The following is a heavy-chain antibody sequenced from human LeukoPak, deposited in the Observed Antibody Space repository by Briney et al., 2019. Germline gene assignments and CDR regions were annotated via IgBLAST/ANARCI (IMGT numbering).Heavy chain of an antibody. CDR2: IIPILGIA. CDR3: AREFPTYRSFDY. CDR1: GGTFSSYA. V-gene: IGHV1-69*04. D-gene: IGHD3-16*02. Sequence: SVKVSCKASGGTFSSYAMSWVRQAPGQGLEWMGRIIPILGIANYAQKFQGRVTITADKSTSTAYMELSSLRSEDTAVYYCAREFPTYRSFDYWGQGTLVTVSS. J-gene: IGHJ4*02.